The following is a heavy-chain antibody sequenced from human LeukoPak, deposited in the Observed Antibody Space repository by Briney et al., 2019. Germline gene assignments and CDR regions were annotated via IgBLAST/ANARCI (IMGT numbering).Heavy chain of an antibody. V-gene: IGHV4-61*08. J-gene: IGHJ6*02. CDR1: GGSISSGGYS. CDR3: ARARGSQYYYYGMDV. Sequence: SETLSLTCAVSGGSISSGGYSWSWTRQPPGKGLEWIGYIYYSGSTNYNPSLKSRVTMSVDTSRNQFSLKLNSVTAADTAVYYCARARGSQYYYYGMDVWGQGTTVTVFS. CDR2: IYYSGST. D-gene: IGHD6-13*01.